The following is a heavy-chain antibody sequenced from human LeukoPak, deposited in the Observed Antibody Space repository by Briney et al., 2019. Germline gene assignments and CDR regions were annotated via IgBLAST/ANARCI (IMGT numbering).Heavy chain of an antibody. D-gene: IGHD1-26*01. CDR2: IKEDESEK. CDR3: VVGSYHDY. CDR1: GFTFSSYW. V-gene: IGHV3-7*01. Sequence: GGSLRLSCAASGFTFSSYWMSWVRQAPGKGLEWVVNIKEDESEKHYVDSVKGRFTISRDNAKNSLYLQMNSLRTEDAAVYHCVVGSYHDYWGQGTLVTVSS. J-gene: IGHJ4*02.